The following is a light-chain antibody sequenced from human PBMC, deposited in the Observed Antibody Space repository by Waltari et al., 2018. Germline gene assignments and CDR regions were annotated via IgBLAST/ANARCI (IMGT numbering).Light chain of an antibody. V-gene: IGLV1-40*01. CDR2: GDS. J-gene: IGLJ2*01. CDR1: RSNIGTGYD. Sequence: QSVLTQPPSVSGAPGQRVTISCPGSRSNIGTGYDVQWYQHRPGTAPKVLIYGDSRRPSGVPDRFSGSKSGSSASLAITGLQAEDEADYYCQSFDRSLNGVVFGGGTKLTVL. CDR3: QSFDRSLNGVV.